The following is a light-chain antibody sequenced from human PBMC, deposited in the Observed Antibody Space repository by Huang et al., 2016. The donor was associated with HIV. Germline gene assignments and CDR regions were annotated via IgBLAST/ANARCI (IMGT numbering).Light chain of an antibody. J-gene: IGKJ4*01. CDR1: QSVSSN. CDR3: QQYNNWPPLT. V-gene: IGKV3-15*01. Sequence: EIVMTQSPATLSVSPGERATLSCRASQSVSSNLAWYKQKPGQAPRLLLYGASNRSTGIPARVSGSGSGTEFTLTISSLQSEDFAVYSCQQYNNWPPLTFGGGTKVEIK. CDR2: GAS.